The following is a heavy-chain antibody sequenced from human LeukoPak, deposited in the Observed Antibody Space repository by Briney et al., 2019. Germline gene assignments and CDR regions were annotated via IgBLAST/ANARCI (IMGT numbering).Heavy chain of an antibody. Sequence: ASVKVSCKASGGTFSSYAISWVRQAPGQGLERMGGIIPIFGTANYAQKFQGRVTITADESTSTAYMELSSLRSEDTAVYYCARDSNNMVRGVIITRHYYYMDVWAKGSRSPSP. CDR3: ARDSNNMVRGVIITRHYYYMDV. V-gene: IGHV1-69*13. CDR1: GGTFSSYA. CDR2: IIPIFGTA. D-gene: IGHD3-10*01. J-gene: IGHJ6*03.